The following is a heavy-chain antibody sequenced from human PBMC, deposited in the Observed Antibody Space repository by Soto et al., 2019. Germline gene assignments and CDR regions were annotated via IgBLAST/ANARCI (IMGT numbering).Heavy chain of an antibody. D-gene: IGHD6-13*01. CDR1: SDSISSYY. V-gene: IGHV4-59*01. Sequence: SEPLSLTCTVSSDSISSYYWSWIRQPPGKRLEWIGYISYSGSTDYNPSLKSRVTISGDTSKNQFSLKVSSVTAADTAVYYCARGTSWQLPFDYWGQGTLVTVSS. CDR3: ARGTSWQLPFDY. J-gene: IGHJ4*02. CDR2: ISYSGST.